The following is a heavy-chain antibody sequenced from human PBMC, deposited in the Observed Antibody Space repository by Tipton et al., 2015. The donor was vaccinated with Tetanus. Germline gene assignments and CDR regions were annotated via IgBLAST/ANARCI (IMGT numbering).Heavy chain of an antibody. V-gene: IGHV4-31*03. J-gene: IGHJ4*02. D-gene: IGHD3-10*01. CDR2: IYYSGST. Sequence: TLSLTCTVSGGSISSGGYYWSWIRQHPGKGLEWIGYIYYSGSTYYNPSLKSRVTISVDTSKNQFSLKLSSVTAADTAVYYCARVPYGSGSYYLDYWGQGTLVTVSS. CDR1: GGSISSGGYY. CDR3: ARVPYGSGSYYLDY.